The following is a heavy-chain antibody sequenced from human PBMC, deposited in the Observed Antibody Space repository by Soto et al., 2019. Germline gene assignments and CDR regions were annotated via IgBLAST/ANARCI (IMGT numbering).Heavy chain of an antibody. V-gene: IGHV4-59*01. CDR3: AGVWAYSGSYLDWYFDL. D-gene: IGHD1-26*01. CDR1: GGSISSYY. Sequence: QVQLQESGPGLVKPSETLSLTCTVSGGSISSYYWSWIRQPPGKGLEWIGYIYYSGSTNYNPSLRSRVTISVDTSKNQFSLKLSSVTAADTAVYYCAGVWAYSGSYLDWYFDLWGRGTLVTVSS. J-gene: IGHJ2*01. CDR2: IYYSGST.